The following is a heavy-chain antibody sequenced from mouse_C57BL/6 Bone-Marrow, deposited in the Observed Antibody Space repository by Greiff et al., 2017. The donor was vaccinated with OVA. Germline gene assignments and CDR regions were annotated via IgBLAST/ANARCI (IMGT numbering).Heavy chain of an antibody. CDR3: ARRGDYAWFAY. Sequence: EVKLMESGGGLVQPGESLKLSCESNEYEFPSHDMSWVRETPEKRLELVAAINSDGGSTYYPDTMERRFIISRDNTKKTLYLQMSSLRSEDTALYYCARRGDYAWFAYWGQGTLVTVSA. D-gene: IGHD2-4*01. J-gene: IGHJ3*01. V-gene: IGHV5-2*01. CDR2: INSDGGST. CDR1: EYEFPSHD.